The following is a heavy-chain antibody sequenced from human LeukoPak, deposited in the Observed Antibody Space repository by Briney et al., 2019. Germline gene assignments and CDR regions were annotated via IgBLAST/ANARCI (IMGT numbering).Heavy chain of an antibody. J-gene: IGHJ4*02. CDR3: AKILRGYNYGGFDF. CDR2: ISGSGTSA. V-gene: IGHV3-23*01. Sequence: PGGSLRLSCSASGFTFSSAMSWVRQAPGKGLEWVSTISGSGTSAYYADSVEGRFDISRDNPKNTLFLQMNSLRAEDTAVYYCAKILRGYNYGGFDFWGPGTLVTVSS. D-gene: IGHD5-18*01. CDR1: GFTFSSA.